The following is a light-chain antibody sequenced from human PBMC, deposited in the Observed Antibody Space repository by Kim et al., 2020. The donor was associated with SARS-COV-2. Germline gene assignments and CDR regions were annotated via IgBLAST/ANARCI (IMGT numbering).Light chain of an antibody. V-gene: IGLV3-1*01. CDR3: QAWDTTTAV. CDR2: QDA. J-gene: IGLJ1*01. Sequence: SVSSGQTATITCSGDNLGNKYTSWYQQRPGQSPIMVIYQDAKRPSGIPERFSGSNSGNTATLTISGTQAIDAADYYCQAWDTTTAVFGTGTKVTV. CDR1: NLGNKY.